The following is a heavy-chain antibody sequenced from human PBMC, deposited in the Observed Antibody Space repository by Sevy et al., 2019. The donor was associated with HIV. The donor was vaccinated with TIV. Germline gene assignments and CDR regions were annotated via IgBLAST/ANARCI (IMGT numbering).Heavy chain of an antibody. V-gene: IGHV3-30-3*01. J-gene: IGHJ4*02. CDR1: GFTFSSYA. Sequence: GGSLRLSCAASGFTFSSYAMHWIRQAPGKGLEWVAVISYDGSNKYYADSVKGRFTISRDNSKNTLYLQMNSLRAEDTAVYYCARDYCSGGSCFYFDYWGQGTLVTVSS. CDR3: ARDYCSGGSCFYFDY. CDR2: ISYDGSNK. D-gene: IGHD2-15*01.